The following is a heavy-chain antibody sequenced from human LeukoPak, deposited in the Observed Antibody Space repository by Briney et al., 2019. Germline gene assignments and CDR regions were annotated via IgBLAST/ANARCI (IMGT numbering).Heavy chain of an antibody. CDR3: ARGVSGYYYYGMDV. D-gene: IGHD6-25*01. Sequence: PSETLSLTCAVYGGSFSGYYWSWLRQPPGKGLEWIGEINHSGSTNYNPSLKSRVTISVDTSENQFSLKLSSVTAADTAVYYCARGVSGYYYYGMDVWGQGTTVTVSS. CDR2: INHSGST. J-gene: IGHJ6*02. V-gene: IGHV4-34*01. CDR1: GGSFSGYY.